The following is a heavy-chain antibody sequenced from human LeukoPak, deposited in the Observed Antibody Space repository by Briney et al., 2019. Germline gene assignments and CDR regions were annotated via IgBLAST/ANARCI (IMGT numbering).Heavy chain of an antibody. CDR2: ISGRGGST. Sequence: GGSLSLPCAASGFPFSSYAMRWVRQAPGKGLEWVSAISGRGGSTYYADSVKGRFTISRDNSKNTLYLQMSSLRAEDTAVYYCAKVRLFGVVIISFDYCGQGTLVTVSS. J-gene: IGHJ4*02. D-gene: IGHD3-3*01. V-gene: IGHV3-23*01. CDR1: GFPFSSYA. CDR3: AKVRLFGVVIISFDY.